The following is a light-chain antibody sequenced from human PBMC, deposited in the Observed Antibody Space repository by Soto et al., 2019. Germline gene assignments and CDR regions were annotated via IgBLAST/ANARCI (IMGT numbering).Light chain of an antibody. CDR2: EGS. V-gene: IGLV2-23*01. CDR1: SSDVGSYNL. CDR3: CSYAGSSTYV. J-gene: IGLJ1*01. Sequence: QSALSHPASVSGSLGQSITISCTGTSSDVGSYNLVSWYQQHPGKAPKLMIYEGSKRPSGVSNRFSGSKSGNTASLTISGLQAEDEADYYCCSYAGSSTYVFGTGTKLTVL.